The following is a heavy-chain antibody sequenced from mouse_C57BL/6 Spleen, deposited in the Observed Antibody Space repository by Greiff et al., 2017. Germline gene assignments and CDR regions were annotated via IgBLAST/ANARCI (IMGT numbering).Heavy chain of an antibody. V-gene: IGHV3-6*01. CDR2: ISYDGSN. J-gene: IGHJ2*01. D-gene: IGHD2-2*01. CDR1: GYSITSGYY. CDR3: ARGGGGIYYGYDGHYFDY. Sequence: DVKLQESGPGLVKPSQSLSLTCSVTGYSITSGYYWNWIRQLPGNKLEWMGYISYDGSNNYNPSLKNRISITRDTSKNQFFLKLNSVTTEDTATYYCARGGGGIYYGYDGHYFDYWGQGTTLTVSS.